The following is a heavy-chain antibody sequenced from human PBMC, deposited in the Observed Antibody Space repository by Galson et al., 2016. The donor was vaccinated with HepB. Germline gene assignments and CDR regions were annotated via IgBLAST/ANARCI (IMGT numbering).Heavy chain of an antibody. CDR3: AKLEPNEGSFDI. CDR1: GFTFSNYA. D-gene: IGHD1-1*01. J-gene: IGHJ3*02. Sequence: SLRLSCAASGFTFSNYAMSWVRQAPGEGLEWVSVIRGSGSGPYYADSVKGRFTISRDTSKNTLNLQMNSLRAEDTAVDHCAKLEPNEGSFDIWGQGTMVTVSS. CDR2: IRGSGSGP. V-gene: IGHV3-23*01.